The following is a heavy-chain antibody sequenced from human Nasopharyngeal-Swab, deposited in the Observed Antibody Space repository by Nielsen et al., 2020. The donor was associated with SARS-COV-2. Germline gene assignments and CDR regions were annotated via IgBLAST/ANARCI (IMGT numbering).Heavy chain of an antibody. CDR1: GGSMRSDDYF. D-gene: IGHD4-17*01. Sequence: SETLSLTCTVSGGSMRSDDYFWTWIRQTPGKGLEWIGYIYHSGSTYYNPSLKSRVIISVDTSKNQFSLKLNSVTTADTAVYYCARNSGDYASEYFHPWGQGTLVPVSS. V-gene: IGHV4-30-4*01. J-gene: IGHJ1*01. CDR2: IYHSGST. CDR3: ARNSGDYASEYFHP.